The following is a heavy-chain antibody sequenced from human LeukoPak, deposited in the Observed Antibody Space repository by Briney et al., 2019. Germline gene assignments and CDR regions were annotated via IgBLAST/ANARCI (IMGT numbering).Heavy chain of an antibody. Sequence: ASVKVSCKASGYTFTGYYMHWVRQAPGQGLEWMGWINPNSGGTNYAQKFQGRVTMTRDTSISTAYMELSRLRSDDTAVYYCARDLDIAAFFDYWGQGTLVTVSS. CDR3: ARDLDIAAFFDY. J-gene: IGHJ4*02. D-gene: IGHD6-6*01. CDR2: INPNSGGT. CDR1: GYTFTGYY. V-gene: IGHV1-2*02.